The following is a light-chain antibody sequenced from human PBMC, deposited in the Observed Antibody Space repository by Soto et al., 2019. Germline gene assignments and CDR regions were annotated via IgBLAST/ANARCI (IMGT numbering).Light chain of an antibody. CDR2: AAS. CDR1: QGIRND. CDR3: LQDYNYPWT. V-gene: IGKV1-6*01. J-gene: IGKJ1*01. Sequence: ALQMTQSPSSLSASVGDRVTITCRASQGIRNDLGWYQQKPGKAPKLLIFAASTLQSGVPSRFSGSGSGTDFSLTISSLQPEDFATYHCLQDYNYPWTFGQGTKVEV.